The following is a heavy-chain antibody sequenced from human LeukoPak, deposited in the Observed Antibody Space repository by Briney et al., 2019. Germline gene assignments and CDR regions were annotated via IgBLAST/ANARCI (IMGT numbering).Heavy chain of an antibody. J-gene: IGHJ5*02. V-gene: IGHV4-59*08. CDR3: ARAVAATPSIWFDP. Sequence: SETLSLTCTVSGGSISSYYWSWIRQPPGKGLEWIGYIYYSGSTNYNPSLKSRVTISVDTSKNQFSLKLSSVTAADTAVYYRARAVAATPSIWFDPWGQGTLVTVSS. CDR2: IYYSGST. CDR1: GGSISSYY. D-gene: IGHD2-15*01.